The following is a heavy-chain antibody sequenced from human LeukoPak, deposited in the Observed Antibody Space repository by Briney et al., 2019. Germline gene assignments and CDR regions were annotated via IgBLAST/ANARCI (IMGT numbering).Heavy chain of an antibody. CDR3: ARVAYCGGDWYYGEGDAFGI. CDR2: IYYSGST. J-gene: IGHJ3*02. CDR1: GGSISSYY. D-gene: IGHD2-21*01. Sequence: PSETLSLTCTVSGGSISSYYWSWIREPPGKGLEWIGYIYYSGSTNYNPSLKSRVTISVDTSENQFSLKLSSATAADVGVDYCARVAYCGGDWYYGEGDAFGIWGQGTMVTASS. V-gene: IGHV4-59*01.